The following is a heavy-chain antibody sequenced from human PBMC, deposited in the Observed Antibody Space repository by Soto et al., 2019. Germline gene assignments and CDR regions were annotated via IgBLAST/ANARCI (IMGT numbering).Heavy chain of an antibody. V-gene: IGHV3-23*01. CDR1: GFAFNTYA. CDR3: ANSDRGGSGNSNF. Sequence: EVQLLESGGGLVQPGGSLRLSCAASGFAFNTYAMDWVRQAPGKGLEWVSSISGSGDMTYYADSVKGRFTISRDNSENTLYLEMNSLRAEDTAVYYCANSDRGGSGNSNFWGQRTLVTVSS. CDR2: ISGSGDMT. D-gene: IGHD3-10*01. J-gene: IGHJ4*02.